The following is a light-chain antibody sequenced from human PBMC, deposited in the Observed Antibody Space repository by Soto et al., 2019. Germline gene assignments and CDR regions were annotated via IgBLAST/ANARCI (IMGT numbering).Light chain of an antibody. J-gene: IGLJ2*01. CDR3: SSYTSRNTLA. CDR1: SSDVGGYNF. V-gene: IGLV2-14*01. Sequence: QSVLTQPPSASGSPGQSITISCTGTSSDVGGYNFVSWYQQHPGKAPKLMIYEVTDRPSGVSNRFSGSKSGSTASLTISGLQAEDEADYYCSSYTSRNTLAFGGGTKLTVL. CDR2: EVT.